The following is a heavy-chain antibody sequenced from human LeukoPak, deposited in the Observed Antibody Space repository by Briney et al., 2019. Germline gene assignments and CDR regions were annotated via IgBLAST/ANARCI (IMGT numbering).Heavy chain of an antibody. D-gene: IGHD3-16*02. CDR2: ISAYNGNT. Sequence: GASVKVSCKASGYTFTSYGISWVRQAPGQGLEWMGWISAYNGNTNYAQKLQGRVNMTTDTSTSTAYMELRSLRSDDTAVYYCATYYDYIWGSYRQPNTAFDYWGQGTLVTVSS. CDR1: GYTFTSYG. J-gene: IGHJ4*02. V-gene: IGHV1-18*01. CDR3: ATYYDYIWGSYRQPNTAFDY.